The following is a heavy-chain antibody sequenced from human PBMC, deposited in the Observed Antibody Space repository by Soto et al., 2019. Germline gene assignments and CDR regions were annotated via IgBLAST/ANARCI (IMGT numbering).Heavy chain of an antibody. CDR2: LYYRGST. Sequence: SETLSLTCTVSGGSITGRSYYWGWIRQPPGKGLEWVGSLYYRGSTYYNPSLKSRVTISVDTTKNHFSLKLSSATAADTAVYYCARHEPLASAGDFWGQGTLVTVSS. CDR1: GGSITGRSYY. J-gene: IGHJ4*02. CDR3: ARHEPLASAGDF. V-gene: IGHV4-39*01.